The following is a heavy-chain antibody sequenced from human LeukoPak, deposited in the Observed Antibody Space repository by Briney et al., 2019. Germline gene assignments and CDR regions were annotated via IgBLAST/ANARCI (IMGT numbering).Heavy chain of an antibody. J-gene: IGHJ4*02. CDR2: VNVYNGNT. V-gene: IGHV1-18*01. D-gene: IGHD3-22*01. Sequence: ASVKVSCKASGYAFTSYGISWVRPAPGQGLEWMGWVNVYNGNTNYAQKLQGRVTMTTDASTSTTYMDLRSLRSDDTAVYYCARDGYYDSSGYTLPRYWGQGTLVTVSS. CDR1: GYAFTSYG. CDR3: ARDGYYDSSGYTLPRY.